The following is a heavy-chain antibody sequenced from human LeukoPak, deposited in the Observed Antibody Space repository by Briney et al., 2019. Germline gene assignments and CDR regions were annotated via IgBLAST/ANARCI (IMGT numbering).Heavy chain of an antibody. CDR3: AKDMDSSGYYFDY. V-gene: IGHV3-48*04. D-gene: IGHD3-22*01. CDR1: GFPFTTYN. Sequence: GGSLRLSCAVSGFPFTTYNMNWVRQAPGKGLEWVSYISSSGRSRYYADSVKGRFTISRDNAKNSLHLQMNSLRAEDTAVYYCAKDMDSSGYYFDYWGQGTLVTVSS. J-gene: IGHJ4*02. CDR2: ISSSGRSR.